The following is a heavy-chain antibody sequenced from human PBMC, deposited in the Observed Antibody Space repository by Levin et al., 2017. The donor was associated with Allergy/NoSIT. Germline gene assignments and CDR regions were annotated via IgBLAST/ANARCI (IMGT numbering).Heavy chain of an antibody. D-gene: IGHD5-12*01. V-gene: IGHV3-73*01. CDR2: IRTKPNSYAT. CDR1: GFSFSASA. Sequence: PTGGSLRLSCAASGFSFSASAIHWVRQASGKGLEWVGRIRTKPNSYATAYAASMKGRFTISRDDSKNTAYLQMNSLRTEDTAVYYCSRPSGYDTYYYYGMDVWGQGTTVTVSS. CDR3: SRPSGYDTYYYYGMDV. J-gene: IGHJ6*02.